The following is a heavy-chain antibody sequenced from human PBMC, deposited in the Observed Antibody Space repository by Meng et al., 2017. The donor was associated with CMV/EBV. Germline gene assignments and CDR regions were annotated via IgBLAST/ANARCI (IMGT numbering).Heavy chain of an antibody. CDR1: GFTVSSNY. D-gene: IGHD3-3*01. J-gene: IGHJ6*02. CDR3: ARVATVRFLEVSGMAV. V-gene: IGHV3-53*01. CDR2: IYSGGST. Sequence: GESLKISCAASGFTVSSNYMSWVRQAPGKGLEWVSVIYSGGSTYYADSVKGRFTISRDNSKNPLYLQMNSLRAEDTAVYYFARVATVRFLEVSGMAVWGQGTTVPFSS.